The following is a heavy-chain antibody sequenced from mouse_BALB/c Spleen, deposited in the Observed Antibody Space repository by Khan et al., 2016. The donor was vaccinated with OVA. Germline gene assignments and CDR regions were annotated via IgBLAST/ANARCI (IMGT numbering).Heavy chain of an antibody. D-gene: IGHD6-2*01. CDR2: INTYTGEP. Sequence: QIQLVQSGPELKKPGETVKLSCKASGYTFTNYGMYWVKQAPGKGLKWMGWINTYTGEPTYADDFKGRFVFSLDTSASTAYLQISNLKNEDMTTYFYAGISSSWYSDVWGAGTTVTVSS. CDR1: GYTFTNYG. V-gene: IGHV9-1*02. CDR3: AGISSSWYSDV. J-gene: IGHJ1*01.